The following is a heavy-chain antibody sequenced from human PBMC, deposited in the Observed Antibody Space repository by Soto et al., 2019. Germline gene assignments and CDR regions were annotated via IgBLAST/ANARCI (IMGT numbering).Heavy chain of an antibody. D-gene: IGHD3-10*01. Sequence: QVQLVQSGAEVKKPGSSVKVSCKASGGTFSSYTISWVRQAPGQGLEWMGRIIPILGIANYAQKFQGRVTIXXDXSXXTAYMELSSLRSEDTAVYYCARAPITMVRGVLNDYWGQGTLVTVSS. CDR1: GGTFSSYT. CDR2: IIPILGIA. J-gene: IGHJ4*02. CDR3: ARAPITMVRGVLNDY. V-gene: IGHV1-69*02.